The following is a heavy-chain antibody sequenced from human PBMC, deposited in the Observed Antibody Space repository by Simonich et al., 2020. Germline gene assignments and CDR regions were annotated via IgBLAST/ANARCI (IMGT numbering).Heavy chain of an antibody. D-gene: IGHD4-4*01. CDR3: ARDYSNYDAFDI. CDR1: GFTFSSYW. J-gene: IGHJ3*02. V-gene: IGHV3-74*01. CDR2: INSDGSST. Sequence: EVQLVESGGGLVQPGGSLRLSCAASGFTFSSYWMHWVRQAPGKGLVGVSRINSDGSSTRYADSVKGRVTISRDNAKNTLYLQMNSLRAEDTAVYYCARDYSNYDAFDIWGQGTMVTVSS.